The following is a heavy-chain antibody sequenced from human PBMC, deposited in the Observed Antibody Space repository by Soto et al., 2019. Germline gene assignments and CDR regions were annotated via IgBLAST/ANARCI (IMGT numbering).Heavy chain of an antibody. D-gene: IGHD3-10*01. Sequence: SETLSLTCAVYGGSFSNNYWTWFRQPPGKGLEWIGEISPSGTTKYIPSLKSRGAISVDTSRKQFFLKVTSVSAADTAVYYCATSLWFGTQPEIWGPGTLVAVSS. V-gene: IGHV4-34*01. J-gene: IGHJ4*02. CDR1: GGSFSNNY. CDR2: ISPSGTT. CDR3: ATSLWFGTQPEI.